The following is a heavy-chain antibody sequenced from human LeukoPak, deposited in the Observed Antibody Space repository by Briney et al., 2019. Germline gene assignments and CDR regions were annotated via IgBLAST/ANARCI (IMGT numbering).Heavy chain of an antibody. CDR2: INWNGGST. V-gene: IGHV3-20*01. Sequence: GGSLRLSCAASGFTFDDYGMSWVRQAPGKGLEWVSGINWNGGSTGYADSVKGRFTISRDNDKNSLYLQMNSLRAEDTALYHCARDTVRDSMDVWGKGTTVTVSS. J-gene: IGHJ6*03. CDR1: GFTFDDYG. CDR3: ARDTVRDSMDV.